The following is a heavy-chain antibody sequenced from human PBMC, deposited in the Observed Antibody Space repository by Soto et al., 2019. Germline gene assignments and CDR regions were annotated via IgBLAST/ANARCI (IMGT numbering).Heavy chain of an antibody. CDR2: IYYSGST. Sequence: PSESLSLTCTVSGGSISSYDGSWIRQPPGKGLEWIGYIYYSGSTNYNPSLKSRVTISVDTSKNQFSLKLSSVTAADTAVYYCARVSGDFWSGPPRHFDYWGQGTLVTVSS. CDR3: ARVSGDFWSGPPRHFDY. D-gene: IGHD3-3*01. V-gene: IGHV4-59*01. J-gene: IGHJ4*02. CDR1: GGSISSYD.